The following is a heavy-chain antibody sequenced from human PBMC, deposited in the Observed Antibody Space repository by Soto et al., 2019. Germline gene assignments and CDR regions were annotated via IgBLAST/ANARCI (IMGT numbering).Heavy chain of an antibody. Sequence: EVQLLESGGGLVQPGGSLRHSCAASGFTFSTYAVSWVRQAPGKGLEWVSAITGGGGGSTYYADSVKGRFTISRDDSKNTPYLQMNSLRAEDTAVYYCAKDFGWNYKYFHYWGQGTLVTVSS. CDR2: ITGGGGGST. V-gene: IGHV3-23*01. J-gene: IGHJ4*02. CDR1: GFTFSTYA. D-gene: IGHD1-7*01. CDR3: AKDFGWNYKYFHY.